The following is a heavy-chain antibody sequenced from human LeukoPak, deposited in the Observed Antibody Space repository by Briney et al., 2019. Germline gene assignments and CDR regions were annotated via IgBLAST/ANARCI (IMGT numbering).Heavy chain of an antibody. J-gene: IGHJ4*02. V-gene: IGHV4-34*01. D-gene: IGHD1-14*01. CDR1: GGSFSGYY. Sequence: SETLSLTCAVYGGSFSGYYWSWIRQPPGKGLEWIGEINHSGSTNYNPPLKSRVTISVDTSKNQFSLKLSSVTAADTAVDYCARGPRWEPPLGYWGQGTLVTVSS. CDR3: ARGPRWEPPLGY. CDR2: INHSGST.